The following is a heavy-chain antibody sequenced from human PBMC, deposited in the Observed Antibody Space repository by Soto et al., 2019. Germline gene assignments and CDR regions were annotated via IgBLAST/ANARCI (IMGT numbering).Heavy chain of an antibody. J-gene: IGHJ6*02. D-gene: IGHD2-15*01. CDR1: GFTLSSYD. CDR2: IGSGGDT. Sequence: VQLVESGGGLVQPGGSLRLSCAASGFTLSSYDIHWVRQATGEGLAWVSGIGSGGDTHYADSVKGRFIISREDGKNSLYLQMNNLRVGDTAVYYCTRKTPPTGMEVWGQGATVTV. CDR3: TRKTPPTGMEV. V-gene: IGHV3-13*01.